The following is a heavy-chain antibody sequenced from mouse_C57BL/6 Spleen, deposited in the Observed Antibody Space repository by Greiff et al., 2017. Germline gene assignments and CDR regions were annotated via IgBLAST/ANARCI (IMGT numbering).Heavy chain of an antibody. V-gene: IGHV1-15*01. CDR3: TRKGTIADYFDY. J-gene: IGHJ2*01. Sequence: VQLQQSGAELVRPGASVTLSCKASGYTFTDYEMHWVKQTPVHGLGWIGAIDPETGGTAYNQKFKGKAILTADKSSSTAYMELRSLTSEDSAVYYCTRKGTIADYFDYWGQGTTLTVSS. D-gene: IGHD2-12*01. CDR2: IDPETGGT. CDR1: GYTFTDYE.